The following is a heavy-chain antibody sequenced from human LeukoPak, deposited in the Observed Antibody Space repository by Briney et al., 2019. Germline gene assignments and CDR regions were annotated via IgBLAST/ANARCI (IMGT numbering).Heavy chain of an antibody. CDR2: ISGGGGST. J-gene: IGHJ4*02. CDR3: AKGGKWDVTPFDY. D-gene: IGHD1-26*01. CDR1: GFTFTSYS. Sequence: GGSLRLSCAASGFTFTSYSMNWVQQAPGKGLEWVSTISGGGGSTYYADSVKGRFTISRDNSKNTLYLQVNSLRAEDTAVYYCAKGGKWDVTPFDYWGQGTLVTVSS. V-gene: IGHV3-23*01.